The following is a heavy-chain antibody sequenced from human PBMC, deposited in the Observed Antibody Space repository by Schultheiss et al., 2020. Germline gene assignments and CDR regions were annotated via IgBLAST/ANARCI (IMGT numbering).Heavy chain of an antibody. CDR3: AGLWFGENYYYYYYGMDV. J-gene: IGHJ6*02. CDR1: GGSFSGYY. D-gene: IGHD3-10*01. Sequence: SETLSLTCAVYGGSFSGYYWSWIRQPPGKGLEWIGEINHSGSTNYNPSLKSRVTISVDTSKNQFSLKLSSVTAADTAVYYCAGLWFGENYYYYYYGMDVWGQGTTVTVSS. CDR2: INHSGST. V-gene: IGHV4-34*01.